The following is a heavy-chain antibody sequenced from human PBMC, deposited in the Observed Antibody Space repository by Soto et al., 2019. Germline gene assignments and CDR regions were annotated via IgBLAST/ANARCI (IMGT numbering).Heavy chain of an antibody. CDR1: GFTFSSYG. CDR3: AKDSPVVGYFDY. V-gene: IGHV3-30*18. Sequence: ESGGGVVQPGRSLRLSCAASGFTFSSYGMHWVRQAPGKGLEWVAVISYDGSNKYYADSVKGRFTISRDNSKNTLYLQMNSLRAEDTAVYYCAKDSPVVGYFDYWGQGTLVTVSS. CDR2: ISYDGSNK. J-gene: IGHJ4*02. D-gene: IGHD2-15*01.